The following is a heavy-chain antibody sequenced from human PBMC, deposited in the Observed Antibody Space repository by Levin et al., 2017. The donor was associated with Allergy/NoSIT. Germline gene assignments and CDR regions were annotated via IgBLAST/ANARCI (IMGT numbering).Heavy chain of an antibody. D-gene: IGHD3-9*01. J-gene: IGHJ5*02. CDR2: IIPILGIA. Sequence: KISCKASGGTFSSYAISWVRQAPGQGLEWMGRIIPILGIANYAQKFQGRVTITADKSTSTAHMELSSLRSEDTAVYYCARVLRYFDWLLPNWFDPWGQGTLVTVSS. CDR3: ARVLRYFDWLLPNWFDP. V-gene: IGHV1-69*04. CDR1: GGTFSSYA.